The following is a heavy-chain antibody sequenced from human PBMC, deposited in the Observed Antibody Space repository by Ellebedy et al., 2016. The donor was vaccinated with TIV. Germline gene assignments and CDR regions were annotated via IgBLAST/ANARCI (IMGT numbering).Heavy chain of an antibody. V-gene: IGHV3-23*01. CDR1: GFTFSSYA. J-gene: IGHJ2*01. CDR3: AKGLTGDRGGWGWYFDL. D-gene: IGHD7-27*01. Sequence: GESLKISCAASGFTFSSYAMSWVRQAPGKGLEWVSAIRGGDSNTYYADSVKGRSTISRDNFKNTLYLQLNSLRAEDTAVYYCAKGLTGDRGGWGWYFDLWGRGTLVTVSS. CDR2: IRGGDSNT.